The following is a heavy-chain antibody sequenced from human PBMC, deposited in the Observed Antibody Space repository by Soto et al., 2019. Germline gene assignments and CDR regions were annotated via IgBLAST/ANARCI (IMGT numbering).Heavy chain of an antibody. CDR1: GFTFSSYA. J-gene: IGHJ5*02. D-gene: IGHD6-19*01. CDR3: AKGNLAPYSKGWAIRFDP. CDR2: IGGSGSYT. V-gene: IGHV3-23*01. Sequence: DVHLLESGGGLVQPGGSLRLSCAASGFTFSSYAMGWVRQAPGEGLEWVSSIGGSGSYTYYADSVKGRFTISRDNFKNTQYMQMNSLRAEDTAVYYCAKGNLAPYSKGWAIRFDPWGQGTLVTVSS.